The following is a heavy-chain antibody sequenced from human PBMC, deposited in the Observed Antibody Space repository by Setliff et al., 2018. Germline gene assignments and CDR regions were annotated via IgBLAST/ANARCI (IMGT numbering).Heavy chain of an antibody. J-gene: IGHJ6*03. V-gene: IGHV1-69*05. CDR2: IIPLFGTA. Sequence: SVKVSCKAFGYTSINYGISWVRQAPGQGLEWMGWIIPLFGTANYAQEFQGRVTITTDESTNTAYMELSSLRSEDTAMYYCAREKVVVVSATSYHYYMDVWGKGTTVTVSS. CDR1: GYTSINYG. CDR3: AREKVVVVSATSYHYYMDV. D-gene: IGHD2-15*01.